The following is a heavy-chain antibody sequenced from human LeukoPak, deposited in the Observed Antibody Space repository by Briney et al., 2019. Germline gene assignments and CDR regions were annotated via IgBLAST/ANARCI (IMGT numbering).Heavy chain of an antibody. V-gene: IGHV1-2*02. Sequence: ASVKVSCKASGYTFTGYYMHWVRQAPGQGLEWMGWINPNSGGTNYAQKFQGRVTMTRDTSISTAYMELSRLRPDDTAVYYCAREATGGTAMGNYWGQGTLVTVSS. CDR3: AREATGGTAMGNY. J-gene: IGHJ4*02. D-gene: IGHD5-18*01. CDR1: GYTFTGYY. CDR2: INPNSGGT.